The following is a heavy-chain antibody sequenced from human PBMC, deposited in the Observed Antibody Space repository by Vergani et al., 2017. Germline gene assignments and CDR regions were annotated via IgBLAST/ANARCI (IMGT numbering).Heavy chain of an antibody. CDR1: GFSLNTRGVS. Sequence: QIHLKESGPTLVKPTQTLKLTCTFSGFSLNTRGVSVAWHGQPPGQDLDGLALIYWNDDKHYNPSQNNRVTITNDTSKNQVVLPMTNMEYVDTGTYYCVYRKTECGTTGXFYPFYYYYYMDGWVKGATVTDSS. V-gene: IGHV2-5*04. D-gene: IGHD1-7*01. CDR3: VYRKTECGTTGXFYPFYYYYYMDG. J-gene: IGHJ6*03. CDR2: IYWNDDK.